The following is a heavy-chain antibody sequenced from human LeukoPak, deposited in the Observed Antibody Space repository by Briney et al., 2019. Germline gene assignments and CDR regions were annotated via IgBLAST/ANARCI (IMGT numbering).Heavy chain of an antibody. CDR2: IYYSGST. V-gene: IGHV4-39*07. J-gene: IGHJ5*02. Sequence: PSETLSLTCTVSGGSISSSSYYWGWIRQPPGKGLEWIGSIYYSGSTYYNPSLKSRVTISVDTSKNQFSLKLSSVTAADTAVYYCARDSYLLVLTGRVNWFDPWGQGTLVTVSS. CDR1: GGSISSSSYY. CDR3: ARDSYLLVLTGRVNWFDP. D-gene: IGHD6-13*01.